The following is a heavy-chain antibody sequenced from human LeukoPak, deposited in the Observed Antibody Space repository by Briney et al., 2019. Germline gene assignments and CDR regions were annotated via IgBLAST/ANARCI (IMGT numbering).Heavy chain of an antibody. CDR3: ARDCTNGVCSTFDY. V-gene: IGHV1-18*01. Sequence: ASVKVSCEASGYTFTNYGISWVRQAPGQGLEWMGWISAYNGNRNYAQELQGRVTMTTDTSTSTAYMELRSLRSDDTAVYYCARDCTNGVCSTFDYWGQGTLVTVSS. D-gene: IGHD2-8*01. CDR1: GYTFTNYG. CDR2: ISAYNGNR. J-gene: IGHJ4*02.